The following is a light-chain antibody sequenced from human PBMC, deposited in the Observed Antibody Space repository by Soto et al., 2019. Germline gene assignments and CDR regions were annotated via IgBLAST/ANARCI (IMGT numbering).Light chain of an antibody. V-gene: IGKV3-20*01. CDR3: QQYGGSPTWT. Sequence: ELVLTQSPGTLSLSPGERATLSCRASQSISSSYLAWYQQKPGQAPRLLIYGASSRATGIPDRFSGSGSGTDFPLTISRLEPEDFAVYYCQQYGGSPTWTFGQGTKVEIQ. CDR1: QSISSSY. J-gene: IGKJ1*01. CDR2: GAS.